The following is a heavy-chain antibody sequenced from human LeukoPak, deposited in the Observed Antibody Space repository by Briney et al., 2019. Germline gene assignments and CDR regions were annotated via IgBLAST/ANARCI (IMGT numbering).Heavy chain of an antibody. Sequence: EASVKVSCKASGYTFTGYYMQWVRQAPGQGLEWMGWINPNSGGTNYAQKFQGRVTMTRDTSISTAYMELSRLRSDDTAVYYCARAYNRLVYFDYWGQGTLVTVSS. CDR1: GYTFTGYY. CDR3: ARAYNRLVYFDY. V-gene: IGHV1-2*02. CDR2: INPNSGGT. J-gene: IGHJ4*02. D-gene: IGHD1-1*01.